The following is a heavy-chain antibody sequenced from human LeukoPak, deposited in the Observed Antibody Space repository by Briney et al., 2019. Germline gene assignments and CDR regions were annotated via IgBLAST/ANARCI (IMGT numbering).Heavy chain of an antibody. Sequence: PSETLSLTCTVSGGSISSYYWGWIRQPPGKGLEWIGSIYYSGSTYYNPSLKSRVTISVDTSKNQFSLKLSSVTAADTAVYYCASPGYSYGPPRRVSDYWGQGTLVTVSS. CDR2: IYYSGST. J-gene: IGHJ4*02. V-gene: IGHV4-39*01. CDR1: GGSISSYY. D-gene: IGHD5-18*01. CDR3: ASPGYSYGPPRRVSDY.